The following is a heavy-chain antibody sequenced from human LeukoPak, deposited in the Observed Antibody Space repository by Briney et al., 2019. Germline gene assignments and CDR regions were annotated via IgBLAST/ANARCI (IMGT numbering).Heavy chain of an antibody. D-gene: IGHD2-2*02. CDR2: ISTYNGNT. Sequence: GASVKVSCKASGYTFTNYGITWVRQAPGQGLEWMGWISTYNGNTNYAQKLQGRVTMTTETSTSTAYMELRSLRSGDTAIYYCARTCPGSSCYIIYWGQGTLVTVSS. CDR1: GYTFTNYG. CDR3: ARTCPGSSCYIIY. J-gene: IGHJ4*02. V-gene: IGHV1-18*01.